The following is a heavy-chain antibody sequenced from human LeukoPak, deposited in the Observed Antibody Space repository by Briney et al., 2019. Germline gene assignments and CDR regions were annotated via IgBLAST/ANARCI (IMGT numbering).Heavy chain of an antibody. CDR2: INLNSGDT. V-gene: IGHV1-2*02. J-gene: IGHJ6*03. Sequence: ASVKVSCKTSGDTFTGYSIHWVRQAPGEGLEWMGWINLNSGDTNYAQKFQGRVTMTRDTSISTAYMELRRLRSDDTAVYYCAKDKPMVRSRYTDVWGEGTTVTVSS. CDR3: AKDKPMVRSRYTDV. CDR1: GDTFTGYS. D-gene: IGHD5-18*01.